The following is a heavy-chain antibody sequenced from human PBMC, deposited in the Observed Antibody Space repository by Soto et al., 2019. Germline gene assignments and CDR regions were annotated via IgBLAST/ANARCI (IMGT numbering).Heavy chain of an antibody. CDR3: PRGGRVRAIPYYFDY. D-gene: IGHD1-26*01. Sequence: PGESLKISCNGSGYSFTSYWIGWVRQMPGKGLEWMGIFYPGDSDTRYSPSFQGQVTISVDKSISTAYLQRSSLKASDTAMYYCPRGGRVRAIPYYFDYWAQGTLGTVSS. CDR2: FYPGDSDT. J-gene: IGHJ4*02. CDR1: GYSFTSYW. V-gene: IGHV5-51*01.